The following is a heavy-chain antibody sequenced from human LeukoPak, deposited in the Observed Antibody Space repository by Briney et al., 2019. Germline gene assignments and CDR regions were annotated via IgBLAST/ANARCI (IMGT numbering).Heavy chain of an antibody. CDR2: INPNTDGT. CDR3: GRDLSGPGTTGIIYS. V-gene: IGHV1-2*02. J-gene: IGHJ4*02. Sequence: ASVTVSCKASGHTFSGYYIRWVRQTPRQGLEWVGWINPNTDGTRYTQRYQGRVTTTTDTSISTDYMELSRLRPDDTAMYYWGRDLSGPGTTGIIYSWGQGTPVTVSS. D-gene: IGHD1-14*01. CDR1: GHTFSGYY.